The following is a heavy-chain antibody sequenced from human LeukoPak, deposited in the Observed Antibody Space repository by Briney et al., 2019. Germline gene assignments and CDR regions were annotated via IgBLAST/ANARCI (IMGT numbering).Heavy chain of an antibody. CDR3: AKDGAGSYYGMDV. J-gene: IGHJ6*02. CDR1: GFTFSSYA. V-gene: IGHV3-23*01. CDR2: ISGSGDRT. D-gene: IGHD1-26*01. Sequence: GGSLRLSCAGSGFTFSSYAMSWVRQAPGKGLEWVSAISGSGDRTYYAVSVKGRFTISRDNSKNTLYLQMNSLRAEDTAVYYCAKDGAGSYYGMDVWGQGTTVTVSS.